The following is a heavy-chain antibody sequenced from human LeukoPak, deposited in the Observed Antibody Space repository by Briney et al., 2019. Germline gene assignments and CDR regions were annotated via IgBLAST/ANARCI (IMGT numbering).Heavy chain of an antibody. CDR3: ARGNYYGSGSYHSDY. CDR2: IYHSGYT. J-gene: IGHJ4*02. Sequence: SETLSLTCTVSGYSISNGYYWGWIRQPPGKGLEWIGSIYHSGYTYYNPSLKSRVTIAVDTSKNQFSLKLRSVTAADTAVYFCARGNYYGSGSYHSDYWGQGTLVTASS. D-gene: IGHD3-10*01. V-gene: IGHV4-38-2*02. CDR1: GYSISNGYY.